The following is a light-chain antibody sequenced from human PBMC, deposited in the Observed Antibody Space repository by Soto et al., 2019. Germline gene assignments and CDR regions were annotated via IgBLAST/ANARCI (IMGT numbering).Light chain of an antibody. CDR1: SSDVGSYNL. J-gene: IGLJ1*01. V-gene: IGLV2-23*01. CDR2: EGS. CDR3: CSYAGSSTYV. Sequence: QSVLTQPASVYGSPGQSITISCTGTSSDVGSYNLVSWYQQHPGKAPKRMIYEGSKRPSGVSNRFSGSKSGNTASLTISGLQAEDEADYYCCSYAGSSTYVFGTGTKVTVL.